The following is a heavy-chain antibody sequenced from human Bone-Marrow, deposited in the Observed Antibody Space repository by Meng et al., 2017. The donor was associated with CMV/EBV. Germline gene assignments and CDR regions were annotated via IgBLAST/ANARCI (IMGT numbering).Heavy chain of an antibody. CDR2: IYYSGST. V-gene: IGHV4-39*06. D-gene: IGHD5-24*01. Sequence: LSCTVSDVSISNNSFFWGWIRQPPGKGLEWIGSIYYSGSTYYNPSLKSRVTISVDKSKNQFTLKLSSVTASDTAVYYCARPYRPRRGPVEMATSWVWGQGTTVTVSS. CDR1: DVSISNNSFF. CDR3: ARPYRPRRGPVEMATSWV. J-gene: IGHJ6*02.